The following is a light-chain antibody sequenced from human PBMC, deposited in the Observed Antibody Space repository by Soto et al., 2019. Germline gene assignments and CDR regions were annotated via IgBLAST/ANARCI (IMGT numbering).Light chain of an antibody. Sequence: QSVLTQSRSVSGSPGQSVTISCTGTSSDVGGFNYVSWYQQHPGKAPKLMVYDVNKRPSGVPDRFSGSKSGNTASLTISGLQAEDEADYYCCSYAGSSHVIFGGGNKLTVL. CDR3: CSYAGSSHVI. V-gene: IGLV2-11*01. CDR1: SSDVGGFNY. J-gene: IGLJ2*01. CDR2: DVN.